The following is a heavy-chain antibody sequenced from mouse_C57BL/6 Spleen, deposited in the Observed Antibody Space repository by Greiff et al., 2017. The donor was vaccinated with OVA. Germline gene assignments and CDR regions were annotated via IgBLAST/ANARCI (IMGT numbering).Heavy chain of an antibody. CDR3: ARTSSTTVVATDYAMDY. CDR2: IYPRSGNT. Sequence: VKLMESGAELARPGASVKLSCKASGYTFTSYGISWVKQRTGQGLEWIGEIYPRSGNTYYNEKFKGKATLTADKSSSPAYMEIRSLTSEDSAVYFCARTSSTTVVATDYAMDYWGQGTSVTVSS. CDR1: GYTFTSYG. D-gene: IGHD1-1*01. V-gene: IGHV1-81*01. J-gene: IGHJ4*01.